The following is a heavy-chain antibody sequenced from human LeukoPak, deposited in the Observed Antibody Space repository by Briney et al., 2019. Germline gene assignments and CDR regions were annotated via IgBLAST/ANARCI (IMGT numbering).Heavy chain of an antibody. J-gene: IGHJ4*02. CDR1: GFTFDDYA. Sequence: SLRLSCAASGFTFDDYAMHWVRQAPGKGLEWVSGISWNSGSIGYADSVKGRFTISRDNAKNSLYLQMNSLRAEDTALYYCAKAMGSRSGYAIDYWGQGTPVTVSS. CDR2: ISWNSGSI. V-gene: IGHV3-9*01. CDR3: AKAMGSRSGYAIDY. D-gene: IGHD5-12*01.